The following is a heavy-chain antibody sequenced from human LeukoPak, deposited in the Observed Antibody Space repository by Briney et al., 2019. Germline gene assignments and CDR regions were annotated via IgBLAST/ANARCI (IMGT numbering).Heavy chain of an antibody. CDR2: IYYTGGT. D-gene: IGHD4-17*01. V-gene: IGHV4-61*01. Sequence: KPSETLSPTCTVSGGSLRIGSYYWSWIRQPPGKGLEGIGYIYYTGGTHYKPSPQSRGTITVGPSKNQFSLKLSSVTAADTAVYYCARVLATVTTGGMDVWGKGTTVTVSS. J-gene: IGHJ6*04. CDR1: GGSLRIGSYY. CDR3: ARVLATVTTGGMDV.